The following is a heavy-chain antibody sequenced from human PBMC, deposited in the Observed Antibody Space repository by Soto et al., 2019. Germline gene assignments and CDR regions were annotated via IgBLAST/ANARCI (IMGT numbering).Heavy chain of an antibody. CDR2: INPSGGST. V-gene: IGHV1-46*03. CDR3: ASGIGSDY. Sequence: QVQLVQSGAEVKKPGASVKVSCKASGYTFTSYYMHWVRQAPGQGLEWMGIINPSGGSTSYAQKFKDRVTMTRDPSTSTVYMELSSLRSEDTGVHYCASGIGSDYWRQGTLVTVSS. J-gene: IGHJ4*02. CDR1: GYTFTSYY.